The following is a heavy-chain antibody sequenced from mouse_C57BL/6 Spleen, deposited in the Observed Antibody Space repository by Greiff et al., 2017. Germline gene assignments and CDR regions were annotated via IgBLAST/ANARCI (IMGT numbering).Heavy chain of an antibody. Sequence: VQLQQPGAELVMPGASVKLSCKASGYTFTSYWMHWVKQRPGQGLGWIGEIDPSDSYTNYNQKFKGKSTLTVDKSSSTAYMQLSSLTSEDSAVYYCARNWDVGYFDVWGTGTTVTVSS. CDR3: ARNWDVGYFDV. D-gene: IGHD4-1*01. CDR2: IDPSDSYT. J-gene: IGHJ1*03. V-gene: IGHV1-69*01. CDR1: GYTFTSYW.